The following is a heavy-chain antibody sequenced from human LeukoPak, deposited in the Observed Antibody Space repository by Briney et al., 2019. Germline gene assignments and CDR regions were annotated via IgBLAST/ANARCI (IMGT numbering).Heavy chain of an antibody. CDR1: GFSLSSYS. V-gene: IGHV3-48*04. CDR3: ARRVPNEVITDYFDY. Sequence: GGSLRLTCVASGFSLSSYSMNWVRQAPGKGLEWISFIHSSGGIIFYAESVRGRFTISRDNAKNSLFLQMNSLRAEDTAVYYCARRVPNEVITDYFDYWGPGTLVTVSS. D-gene: IGHD3-16*01. J-gene: IGHJ4*02. CDR2: IHSSGGII.